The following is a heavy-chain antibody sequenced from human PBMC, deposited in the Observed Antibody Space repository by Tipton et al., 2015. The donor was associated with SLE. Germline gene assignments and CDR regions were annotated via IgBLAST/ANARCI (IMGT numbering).Heavy chain of an antibody. CDR3: VRDSTYYYDGSGPLDY. V-gene: IGHV4-4*07. CDR2: VHTSGDT. Sequence: TLSLTCVVSGGSISRYYWSWIRQPAGKGLEWLGRVHTSGDTSYNPSLKSRVTMSVDTSKNQVSLKLRSVAAGDTAVYFCVRDSTYYYDGSGPLDYWGQGTPVTVSS. D-gene: IGHD3-22*01. J-gene: IGHJ4*02. CDR1: GGSISRYY.